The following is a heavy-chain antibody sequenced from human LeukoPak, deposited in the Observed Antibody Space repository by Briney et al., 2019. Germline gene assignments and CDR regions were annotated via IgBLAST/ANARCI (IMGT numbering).Heavy chain of an antibody. CDR2: INPNSGGT. D-gene: IGHD3-10*01. Sequence: GASVTVSCKASGYTFTGYYMHWVRQAPGQGLEWMGWINPNSGGTNYALKFQGRVTMTRDTSISTAYMELSRLRSDDTAVYYCASGLWFGELIDDYWGQGTLVTVSS. J-gene: IGHJ4*02. V-gene: IGHV1-2*02. CDR3: ASGLWFGELIDDY. CDR1: GYTFTGYY.